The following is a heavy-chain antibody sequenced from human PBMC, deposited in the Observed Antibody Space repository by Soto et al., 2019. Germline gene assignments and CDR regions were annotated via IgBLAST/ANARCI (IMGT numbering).Heavy chain of an antibody. CDR3: ARGWQWLDNWFDP. D-gene: IGHD6-19*01. CDR1: GYSISSGYY. Sequence: TLSLTCAVSGYSISSGYYWGWIRQPPGKGLEWIGSIYHSGSTYYNPSLKSRVTISVDTSKNQFSLKLSSVTAADTAVYYCARGWQWLDNWFDPWGQGTLVTVSS. V-gene: IGHV4-38-2*01. CDR2: IYHSGST. J-gene: IGHJ5*02.